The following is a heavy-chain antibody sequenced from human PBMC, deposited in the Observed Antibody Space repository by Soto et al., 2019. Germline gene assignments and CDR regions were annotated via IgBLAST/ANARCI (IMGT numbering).Heavy chain of an antibody. CDR2: IYYSGST. D-gene: IGHD6-13*01. Sequence: PSETLSLTCTVSGGSISRYYWNWIRQPPGKGLEWIGYIYYSGSTNYNPSLKSRVTISLDTSRNQFSLRLSSVTAADTAVYYCARYAGSSWFDYWGQGTLVTVSS. V-gene: IGHV4-59*01. CDR3: ARYAGSSWFDY. CDR1: GGSISRYY. J-gene: IGHJ4*02.